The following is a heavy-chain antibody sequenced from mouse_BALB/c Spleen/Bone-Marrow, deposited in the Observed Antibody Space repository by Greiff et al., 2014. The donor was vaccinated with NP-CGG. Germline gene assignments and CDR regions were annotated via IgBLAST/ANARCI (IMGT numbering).Heavy chain of an antibody. CDR1: GYTFTNYD. CDR3: ARSNSISTATDY. CDR2: IFPGNGST. J-gene: IGHJ2*01. V-gene: IGHV1-75*01. Sequence: QVQLQQSGAELVKPGASVKLSCKASGYTFTNYDINWVRRSPEQGLEWIGWIFPGNGSTNYNEKFKGKATLTTDKSSSTAYMQLSRLTSEDSAVYFCARSNSISTATDYWGQGTTLTVSS. D-gene: IGHD1-2*01.